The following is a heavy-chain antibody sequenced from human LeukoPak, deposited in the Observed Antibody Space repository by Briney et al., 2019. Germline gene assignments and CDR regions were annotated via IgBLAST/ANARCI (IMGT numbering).Heavy chain of an antibody. CDR2: ISGSGGST. CDR1: GFTFSSYA. J-gene: IGHJ4*02. CDR3: ANLGHSSGRYNGSGY. V-gene: IGHV3-23*01. D-gene: IGHD6-19*01. Sequence: GGSLRLSCAASGFTFSSYAMSWVRQAPGKGLEWVSAISGSGGSTYYADSVKGRFTISRDNSKNTLYLQMNSLRAEDTAVYYCANLGHSSGRYNGSGYWGQGTLVTVSS.